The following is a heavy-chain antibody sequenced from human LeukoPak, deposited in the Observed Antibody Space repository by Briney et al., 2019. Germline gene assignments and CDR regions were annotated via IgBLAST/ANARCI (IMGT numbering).Heavy chain of an antibody. CDR3: ESADYYESGGYCPGWDY. J-gene: IGHJ4*02. CDR1: GGPISSSSYY. CDR2: IYYSGST. V-gene: IGHV4-39*07. D-gene: IGHD3-22*01. Sequence: SETLSLTCTVSGGPISSSSYYWGGIRQPPGKALEWIGSIYYSGSTYYHPSLKSRVTISVDTSKNQFSLKLSSVTAADTPVYDCESADYYESGGYCPGWDYWGQGTLVTVSS.